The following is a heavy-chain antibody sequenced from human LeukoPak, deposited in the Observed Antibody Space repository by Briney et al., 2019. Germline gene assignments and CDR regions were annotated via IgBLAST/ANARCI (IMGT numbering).Heavy chain of an antibody. CDR2: INRDGSEK. CDR3: ARGGYSSSWFWNY. D-gene: IGHD6-13*01. Sequence: GGSLRLSCAASGFTFSNYWMTWVRQVPGKGLEWVANINRDGSEKYYVDSVKGRFTISRDNAKNSLYLQMNSLSAEDTAVYYCARGGYSSSWFWNYWGQGTLVTVSS. V-gene: IGHV3-7*01. J-gene: IGHJ4*02. CDR1: GFTFSNYW.